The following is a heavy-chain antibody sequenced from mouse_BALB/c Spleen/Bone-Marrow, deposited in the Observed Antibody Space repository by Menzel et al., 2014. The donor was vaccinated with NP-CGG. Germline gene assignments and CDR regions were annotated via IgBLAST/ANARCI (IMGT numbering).Heavy chain of an antibody. CDR1: GFNIKDTY. J-gene: IGHJ4*01. D-gene: IGHD4-1*01. Sequence: EVKLQESGAELVKPGASVKLSCTASGFNIKDTYMHWVKQRPEQGLEWIGRIDPANGNTKYDPKFQGKATITADTSSNTAYLQLSSLTSEDTAVYYCARWEYYAMDYWGQGTLVAVSS. V-gene: IGHV14-3*02. CDR3: ARWEYYAMDY. CDR2: IDPANGNT.